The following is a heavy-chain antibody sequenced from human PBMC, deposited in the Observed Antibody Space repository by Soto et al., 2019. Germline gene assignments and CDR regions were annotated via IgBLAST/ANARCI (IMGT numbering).Heavy chain of an antibody. Sequence: ASVKVSCKASGYTFTSYYMHWVRQAPGQGLEWMGIINPSGGSTSYAQKFQGRVTMTRDTSTSTVYMELSSLRSEDTAVYYCARAGEYGSGSYYFPVGYFDYWGQGTPVTVSS. V-gene: IGHV1-46*01. CDR2: INPSGGST. D-gene: IGHD3-10*01. J-gene: IGHJ4*02. CDR1: GYTFTSYY. CDR3: ARAGEYGSGSYYFPVGYFDY.